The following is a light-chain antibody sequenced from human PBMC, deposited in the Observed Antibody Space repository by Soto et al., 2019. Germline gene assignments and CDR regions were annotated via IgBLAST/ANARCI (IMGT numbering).Light chain of an antibody. CDR3: QVWDSSSDHRV. CDR1: NIGSKN. CDR2: DDS. Sequence: SYELTQPPSVSVAPGQTARITCGGNNIGSKNVHRYQQKPGQAPILVVHDDSDRPSGIPERFSGSNFGNTATLTIRRVEAGDEGDYYCQVWDSSSDHRVFGGGTKVTVL. J-gene: IGLJ2*01. V-gene: IGLV3-21*02.